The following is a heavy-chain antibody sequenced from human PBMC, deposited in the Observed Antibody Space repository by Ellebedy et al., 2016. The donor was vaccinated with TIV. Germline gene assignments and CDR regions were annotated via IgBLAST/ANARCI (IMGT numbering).Heavy chain of an antibody. D-gene: IGHD5-24*01. Sequence: GESLKISCAASGFTFSSYWMNWVRQAPGKGLEWVANIKKDGSEIYYVDSVKGRFTISRDNAKNSLYLQMNSLSPEDTAVYYCAREKDGYNCFDYWGQGTRVTVSS. CDR2: IKKDGSEI. J-gene: IGHJ4*02. CDR1: GFTFSSYW. V-gene: IGHV3-7*01. CDR3: AREKDGYNCFDY.